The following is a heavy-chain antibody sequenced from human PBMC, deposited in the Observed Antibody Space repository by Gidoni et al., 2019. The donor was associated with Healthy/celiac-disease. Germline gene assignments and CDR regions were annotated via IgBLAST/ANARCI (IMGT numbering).Heavy chain of an antibody. D-gene: IGHD5-12*01. CDR1: GFTFSSYA. Sequence: EVPLLESGGGLVQPGGSLRLSCSASGFTFSSYAMSWVRQAPGKGLEWVSAISGSGGSTYYADSVKGRFTISRDNSKNTLYLQMNSLRAEDTAVYYCAKDRGYSGYDFGGDYWGQGTLVTVSS. J-gene: IGHJ4*02. V-gene: IGHV3-23*01. CDR3: AKDRGYSGYDFGGDY. CDR2: ISGSGGST.